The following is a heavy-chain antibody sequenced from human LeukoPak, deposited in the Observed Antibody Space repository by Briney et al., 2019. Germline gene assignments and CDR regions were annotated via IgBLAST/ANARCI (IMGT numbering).Heavy chain of an antibody. J-gene: IGHJ4*02. CDR2: SDPEDGET. V-gene: IGHV1-24*01. CDR1: GYTLTELS. D-gene: IGHD1-26*01. CDR3: AKGRRVGATHGLCFDY. Sequence: ASVKVSCKVSGYTLTELSMHWMRQAPGKGLEWMGGSDPEDGETIYAQKFQGRVTMTEDTATDTAYMELSSLRSEDTAVYYCAKGRRVGATHGLCFDYWGQGTLVTVSS.